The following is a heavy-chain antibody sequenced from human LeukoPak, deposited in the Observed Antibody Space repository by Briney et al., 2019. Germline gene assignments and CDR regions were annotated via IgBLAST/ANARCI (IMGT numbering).Heavy chain of an antibody. Sequence: PSETLSLTCAVSGYSISSGYYWGWRRQRPGKGVGWSGSIYNSGSTYYTPSLKSRVTIPADTSKNQFSLKLSSVTAADTAVYYCARRRAVAGTWEVGYFDYWGQGTLVTVSS. V-gene: IGHV4-38-2*01. CDR2: IYNSGST. CDR1: GYSISSGYY. D-gene: IGHD6-19*01. CDR3: ARRRAVAGTWEVGYFDY. J-gene: IGHJ4*02.